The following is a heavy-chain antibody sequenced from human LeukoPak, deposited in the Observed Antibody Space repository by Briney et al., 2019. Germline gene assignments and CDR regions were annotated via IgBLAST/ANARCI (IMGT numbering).Heavy chain of an antibody. D-gene: IGHD3-22*01. CDR1: GFTFSSYG. Sequence: GGSLRLSCAASGFTFSSYGMSWVRQAPGKGLEWVSAISGSGGSTYYADSVKGRFTISRDNSKNTLYLQMNSLRAEDTAVYYCAKDQYDSSGYYWGGYFDYWGQGTLVTVSS. V-gene: IGHV3-23*01. J-gene: IGHJ4*02. CDR2: ISGSGGST. CDR3: AKDQYDSSGYYWGGYFDY.